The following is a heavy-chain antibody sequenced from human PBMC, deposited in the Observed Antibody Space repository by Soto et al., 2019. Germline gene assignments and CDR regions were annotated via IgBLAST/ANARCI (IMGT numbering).Heavy chain of an antibody. Sequence: GGSMRLSCAVSGFSVNDNYLSWVRQDTGKGLEWVSVIYSGGNTDYADSVRGRFTVSRDTSKNTLYLQMNRLRAEDTAVYYCTRDSSYYGAGRGVLDYWGQGTLVTVSS. CDR1: GFSVNDNY. V-gene: IGHV3-66*01. CDR3: TRDSSYYGAGRGVLDY. J-gene: IGHJ4*02. CDR2: IYSGGNT. D-gene: IGHD3-10*01.